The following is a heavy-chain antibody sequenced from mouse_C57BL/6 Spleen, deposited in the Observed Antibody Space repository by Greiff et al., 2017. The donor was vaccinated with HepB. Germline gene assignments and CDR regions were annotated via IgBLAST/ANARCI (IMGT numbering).Heavy chain of an antibody. CDR1: GYTFTSYW. CDR3: ASPLYYYGSSYWYFDV. J-gene: IGHJ1*03. Sequence: VQLQQSGAELVKPGASVKLSCKASGYTFTSYWMHWVKQRPGQGLEWIGMIHPNSGSTNYNEKFKSKATLTVDKSSSTAYMQLSSLTSEDSAVYYCASPLYYYGSSYWYFDVWGTGTTVTVSS. CDR2: IHPNSGST. D-gene: IGHD1-1*01. V-gene: IGHV1-64*01.